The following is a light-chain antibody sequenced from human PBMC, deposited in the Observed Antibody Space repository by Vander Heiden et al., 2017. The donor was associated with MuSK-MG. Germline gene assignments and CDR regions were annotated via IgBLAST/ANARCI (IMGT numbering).Light chain of an antibody. Sequence: QSALTQPRSVSGSPGQSVTISCTGTGSDVGGYNYVSWYKQYPDKAPKVMIYDVNKRPAGVPDRFSGSKSGNTASLTISVLQADDEADYYCCSYAGSYSWVFGGGTELTVL. J-gene: IGLJ3*02. V-gene: IGLV2-11*01. CDR1: GSDVGGYNY. CDR2: DVN. CDR3: CSYAGSYSWV.